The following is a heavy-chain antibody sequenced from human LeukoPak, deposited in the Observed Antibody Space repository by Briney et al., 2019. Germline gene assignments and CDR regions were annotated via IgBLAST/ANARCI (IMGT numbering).Heavy chain of an antibody. Sequence: PGGSLRLSCAASGFTFSNYAMSWVRQAPGKGLEWVSSISGSGGSTYYADSVNGRFTISRDNSRNTLFLQMNSLRAEDTALYYCASAREYCGSAECYEYFQHWGQGTLVTVSS. D-gene: IGHD2-21*01. CDR2: ISGSGGST. V-gene: IGHV3-23*01. CDR1: GFTFSNYA. J-gene: IGHJ1*01. CDR3: ASAREYCGSAECYEYFQH.